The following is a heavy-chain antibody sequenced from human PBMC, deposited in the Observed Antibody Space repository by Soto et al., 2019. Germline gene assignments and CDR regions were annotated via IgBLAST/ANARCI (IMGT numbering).Heavy chain of an antibody. V-gene: IGHV4-59*01. Sequence: SETLSLTCTVSGGSISSYYWSWIRQPPGKGLEWIGYIYYSGSTNYNPSLKSRVTISVVTSKNQFSLKLSSVTAADTAVYYCARWATTVTTFDYWGQGTLVTVSS. CDR3: ARWATTVTTFDY. D-gene: IGHD4-17*01. CDR1: GGSISSYY. CDR2: IYYSGST. J-gene: IGHJ4*02.